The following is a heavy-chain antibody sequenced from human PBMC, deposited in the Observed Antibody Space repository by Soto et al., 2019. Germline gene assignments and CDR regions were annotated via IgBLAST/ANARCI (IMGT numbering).Heavy chain of an antibody. CDR2: IYYSGST. Sequence: QVQLQESGPGLVKTSETLSLTCTVSGGSISTYYWSWIRQSPGKGLEWIGYIYYSGSTNYNPSLKSRVTISLDTSKNQFSLKLSSVTAADTAVYYCARGRSRDSYDYYYGMDVWGEGTTVTVST. CDR3: ARGRSRDSYDYYYGMDV. J-gene: IGHJ6*04. CDR1: GGSISTYY. V-gene: IGHV4-59*01.